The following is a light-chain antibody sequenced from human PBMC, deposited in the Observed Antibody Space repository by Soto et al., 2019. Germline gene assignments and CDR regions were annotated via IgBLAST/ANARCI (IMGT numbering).Light chain of an antibody. V-gene: IGKV3D-15*01. Sequence: EVVMTQSPAILSVSPGERATLSCRASLSVSSNLAWYQQKPGQAPTLLIFGASTRATGIPARFSGSGSGTEFTLTISSLQSEDFAVYSCQQYNNWPLTFGQGTKVEVK. J-gene: IGKJ1*01. CDR1: LSVSSN. CDR3: QQYNNWPLT. CDR2: GAS.